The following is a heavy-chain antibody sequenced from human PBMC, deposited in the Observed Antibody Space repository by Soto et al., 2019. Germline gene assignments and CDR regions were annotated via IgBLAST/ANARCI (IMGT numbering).Heavy chain of an antibody. CDR2: ISYDGSNK. J-gene: IGHJ6*02. V-gene: IGHV3-30*18. CDR1: GFTFSSYG. CDR3: AKEPNALWSGYYTGRYYYYGMDV. Sequence: QVQLVESGGGVVQPGRSLRLSCAASGFTFSSYGMHWVRQAPGQGLEWVAVISYDGSNKYYADSVKGRFTISRDNSKNTLYLQMNSLRAEDTAVYYCAKEPNALWSGYYTGRYYYYGMDVWGQGTTVTVSS. D-gene: IGHD3-3*01.